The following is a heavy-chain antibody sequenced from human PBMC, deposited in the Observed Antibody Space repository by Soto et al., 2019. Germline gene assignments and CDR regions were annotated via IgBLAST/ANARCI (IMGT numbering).Heavy chain of an antibody. CDR3: ARDWPREWLLDYGMDV. CDR2: IWYDGSNK. Sequence: QVQLVESVGGVVQPGRSLRLSCAASGFTFSSYGMHWVRQAPGKGLEWVAVIWYDGSNKYYADSVKGRFTISRDNSKNTLYLQMNSLRAEDTAVYYCARDWPREWLLDYGMDVWGQGTTVTVSS. J-gene: IGHJ6*02. V-gene: IGHV3-33*01. CDR1: GFTFSSYG. D-gene: IGHD3-3*01.